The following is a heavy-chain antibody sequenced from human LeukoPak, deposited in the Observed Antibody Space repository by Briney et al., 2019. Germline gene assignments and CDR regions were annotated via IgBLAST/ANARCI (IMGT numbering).Heavy chain of an antibody. J-gene: IGHJ4*02. CDR1: GGPISSYY. Sequence: SETLSLTCTVSGGPISSYYWSWIRQPPGKGLEWIGYIYYSGSTNYNPSLKSRVTISVDTSKNQFSLKLSSVTAADTAVYYCARQRGSSGWYYFDYWGQGTLVTVSS. CDR3: ARQRGSSGWYYFDY. V-gene: IGHV4-59*08. D-gene: IGHD6-19*01. CDR2: IYYSGST.